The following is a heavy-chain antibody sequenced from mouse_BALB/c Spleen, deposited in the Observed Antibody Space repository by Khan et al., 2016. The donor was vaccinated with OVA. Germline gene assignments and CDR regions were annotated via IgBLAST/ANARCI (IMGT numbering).Heavy chain of an antibody. CDR2: INPGGAYT. CDR3: ERVAYYYDSEGFAY. CDR1: GFNFSTNC. Sequence: EVELVESGGDLVRPGGSVKLSCAASGFNFSTNCMPWVSQTPDKRLEWVGTINPGGAYTYYQASLKGRFTISRDNATNTPYLQLSSLTSKDPAFNDCERVAYYYDSEGFAYWGQGTLVTVAA. J-gene: IGHJ3*01. V-gene: IGHV5-6*01. D-gene: IGHD1-1*01.